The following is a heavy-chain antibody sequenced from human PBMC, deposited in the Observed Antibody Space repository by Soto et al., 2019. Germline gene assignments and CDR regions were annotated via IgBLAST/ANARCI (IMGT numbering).Heavy chain of an antibody. V-gene: IGHV3-23*01. Sequence: EVQLLESGGGLVQPGGSLRLSCAASGFSFSSYAMVWVRQAPGKGLEWVSVISARGGSLYFADSVKGRFTLSRDNSKNVLSLEMNSLRAEDTATYSCAKGSIAYCASVDNWCQGTLVVVSS. CDR3: AKGSIAYCASVDN. J-gene: IGHJ4*02. D-gene: IGHD2-21*01. CDR2: ISARGGSL. CDR1: GFSFSSYA.